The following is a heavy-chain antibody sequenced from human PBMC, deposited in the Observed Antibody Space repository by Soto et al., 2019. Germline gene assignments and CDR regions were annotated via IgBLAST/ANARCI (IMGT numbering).Heavy chain of an antibody. D-gene: IGHD3-9*01. J-gene: IGHJ6*02. V-gene: IGHV4-59*08. CDR3: ARQPHDIVTGHYNYGMDV. CDR1: GGSISSYY. Sequence: QVQLQESGPGLVKPSETLPLTCTVSGGSISSYYWSWIRQPPGKGLEWIGYIYYTGSTNYNPSFKSRVTISIDTSKNQFSLKLSSVTAADTAVYHCARQPHDIVTGHYNYGMDVWGQGTTVTVSS. CDR2: IYYTGST.